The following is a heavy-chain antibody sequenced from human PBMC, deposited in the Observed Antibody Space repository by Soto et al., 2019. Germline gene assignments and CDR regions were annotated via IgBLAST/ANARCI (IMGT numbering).Heavy chain of an antibody. J-gene: IGHJ4*02. D-gene: IGHD2-21*02. CDR3: DREFLQATAPFDY. CDR2: IYYSGST. CDR1: GGSISNYY. V-gene: IGHV4-59*01. Sequence: SETLSLTCIVSGGSISNYYWSWIRQPPGKGLEWIGYIYYSGSTNYNPSLQSRVTISVDTSKNQFSLKLSSVTAADTAVYYCDREFLQATAPFDYWGQTILVTVS.